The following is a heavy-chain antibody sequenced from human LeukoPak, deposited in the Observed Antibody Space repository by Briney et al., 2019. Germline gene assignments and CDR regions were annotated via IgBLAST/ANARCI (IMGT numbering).Heavy chain of an antibody. Sequence: GGSLRLSCAASGFTFSSYSMNWVRQAPGKGLEWVSSISSSSSYIYYADSVKGRFTISRDNAKNSLYLQMNSLRAEDTAVYYCARVSYQWLVTDYWGQGTLVTVSS. J-gene: IGHJ4*02. CDR3: ARVSYQWLVTDY. CDR2: ISSSSSYI. D-gene: IGHD6-19*01. CDR1: GFTFSSYS. V-gene: IGHV3-21*01.